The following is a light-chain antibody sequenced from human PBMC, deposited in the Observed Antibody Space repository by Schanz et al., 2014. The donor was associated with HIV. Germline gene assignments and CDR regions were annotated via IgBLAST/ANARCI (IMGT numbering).Light chain of an antibody. CDR1: SSDVGSYNL. J-gene: IGLJ3*02. CDR3: SSYTSSSTWV. Sequence: QSALTQPASVSGSPGQSITISCTGTSSDVGSYNLVSWYQQHPGKAPKLMIYEVSKRPSGVSNRFSGSKSGNTASLTISGLRAEDEADYYCSSYTSSSTWVFGGGTKVTVL. V-gene: IGLV2-14*02. CDR2: EVS.